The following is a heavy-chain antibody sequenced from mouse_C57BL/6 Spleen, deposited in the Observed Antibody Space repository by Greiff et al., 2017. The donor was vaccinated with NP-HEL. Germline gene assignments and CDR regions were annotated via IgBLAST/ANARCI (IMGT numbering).Heavy chain of an antibody. CDR3: GYDYDGGYYFDY. Sequence: QVQLKQPGAELVKPGASVKLSCKASGYTFTSYWMHWVKQRPGQGLEWIGMIHPNSGSTNYNEKFKSKATLTVDKSSSTAYMQLSSLTSEDSAVYYCGYDYDGGYYFDYWGQGTTLTVSS. J-gene: IGHJ2*01. D-gene: IGHD2-4*01. CDR2: IHPNSGST. CDR1: GYTFTSYW. V-gene: IGHV1-64*01.